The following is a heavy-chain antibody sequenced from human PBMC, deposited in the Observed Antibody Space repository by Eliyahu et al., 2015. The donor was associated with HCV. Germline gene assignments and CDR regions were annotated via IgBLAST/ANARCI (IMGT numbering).Heavy chain of an antibody. CDR3: AKGAAAGYYYYYGMDV. J-gene: IGHJ6*02. CDR2: ISWNSGSI. CDR1: XIPFCXXA. V-gene: IGHV3-9*01. D-gene: IGHD6-13*01. Sequence: EVQLVESGGGSVQPGRSLXLSCAAXXIPFCXXAMHWVRQAPGKGLEWVSGISWNSGSIGYADSVKGRFTISRDNAKNSLYLQMNSLRPEDTALYYCAKGAAAGYYYYYGMDVWGQGTTVTVSS.